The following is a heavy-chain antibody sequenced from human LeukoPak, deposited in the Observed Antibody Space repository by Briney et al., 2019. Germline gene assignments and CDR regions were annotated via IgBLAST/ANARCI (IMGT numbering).Heavy chain of an antibody. CDR1: GGSISSYY. Sequence: SETLSLTCTVSGGSISSYYWSWIRQPAGKGLEWIGRIYTSGSTNYNPSLKSQVTISVDMSKNHFSLRLRSVTAADTAMYYCARGTLYRGWSYYLDFWGQGSQVTVSS. V-gene: IGHV4-4*07. CDR2: IYTSGST. J-gene: IGHJ4*02. D-gene: IGHD6-19*01. CDR3: ARGTLYRGWSYYLDF.